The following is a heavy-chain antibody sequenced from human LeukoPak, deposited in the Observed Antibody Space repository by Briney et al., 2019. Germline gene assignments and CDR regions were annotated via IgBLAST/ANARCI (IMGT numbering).Heavy chain of an antibody. CDR2: INPNSGGT. D-gene: IGHD5-18*01. CDR1: GYTFTGYY. CDR3: ARGDTAMVGLPHYYYMDV. J-gene: IGHJ6*03. V-gene: IGHV1-2*02. Sequence: ASVKVSCKASGYTFTGYYMHWVRQAPGQGLEWMGWINPNSGGTNYAQKFQGRVTMTRDTSISTAYMELSRLRSDDTAVYYCARGDTAMVGLPHYYYMDVWGKGTTVTVSS.